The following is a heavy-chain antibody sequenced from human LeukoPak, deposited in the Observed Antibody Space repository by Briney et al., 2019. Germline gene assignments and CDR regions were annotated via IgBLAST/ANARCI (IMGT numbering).Heavy chain of an antibody. D-gene: IGHD3-10*01. CDR2: ISGSGGSI. J-gene: IGHJ4*02. CDR1: GFTFSSYA. Sequence: GGSLRLSCAASGFTFSSYAMSWVRQAPGKGLEWVSAISGSGGSIGYADSVKGRFTISRDNAKNSLYLQMNSLRAEDTALYYCAKDKEGEFDYWGQGTLVTVSS. CDR3: AKDKEGEFDY. V-gene: IGHV3-23*01.